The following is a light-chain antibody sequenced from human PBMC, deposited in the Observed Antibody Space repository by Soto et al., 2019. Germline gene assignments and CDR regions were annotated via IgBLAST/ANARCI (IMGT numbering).Light chain of an antibody. CDR2: AES. V-gene: IGKV1-39*01. CDR3: QQGYTTPRT. Sequence: DIQMTQSPSSLSASVGDRVSITCQTSDIISNYLNWYQQKPGEASRLLIYAESTLQSGVPSRFSGSGYGTEFTLTITSLQPEDFATYYCQQGYTTPRTFGQGTKLEI. J-gene: IGKJ2*02. CDR1: DIISNY.